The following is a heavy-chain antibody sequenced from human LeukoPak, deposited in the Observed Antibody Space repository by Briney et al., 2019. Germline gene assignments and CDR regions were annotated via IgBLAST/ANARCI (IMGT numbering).Heavy chain of an antibody. V-gene: IGHV1-2*02. CDR3: ARDPGGSYEDAFDI. D-gene: IGHD1-26*01. CDR2: INPNSGGT. Sequence: GASVKVSCKASGYTFTGYYMHWVRQAPGQGLEWMGWINPNSGGTNYAQKFQGRVTMTRDTSISTAYMELSRLRSGDTAVYYCARDPGGSYEDAFDIWGQGTMVTVSS. J-gene: IGHJ3*02. CDR1: GYTFTGYY.